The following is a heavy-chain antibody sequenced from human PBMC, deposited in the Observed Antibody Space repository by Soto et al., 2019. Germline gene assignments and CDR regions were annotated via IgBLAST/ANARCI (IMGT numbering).Heavy chain of an antibody. CDR1: GYTFTSYG. CDR2: ISAYNGNT. D-gene: IGHD2-2*01. J-gene: IGHJ5*02. V-gene: IGHV1-18*01. CDR3: ARDWNTQLPDVDWFDP. Sequence: QVQLVKSGAEVKKPGASVKVSCKASGYTFTSYGISWVRQAPGQGLEWMGWISAYNGNTNYAQKLQGRVTMTTDTSTSTAYMELRSLRSDDTAGYYCARDWNTQLPDVDWFDPWGQGTLVTVSS.